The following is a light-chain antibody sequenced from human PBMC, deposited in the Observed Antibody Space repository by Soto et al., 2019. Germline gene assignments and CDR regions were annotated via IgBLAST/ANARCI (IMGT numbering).Light chain of an antibody. CDR2: GVS. V-gene: IGLV2-11*01. J-gene: IGLJ1*01. CDR3: CSYADSHSYV. CDR1: RSDVGGYNY. Sequence: QSVLTQPRSVSGSPGQSVTISCTGTRSDVGGYNYVSWYQQHPGKAPKLLIYGVSERPSGVPDRFSGSKSGSTASLTISGLQAEDEADYYCCSYADSHSYVCGTGTKVPS.